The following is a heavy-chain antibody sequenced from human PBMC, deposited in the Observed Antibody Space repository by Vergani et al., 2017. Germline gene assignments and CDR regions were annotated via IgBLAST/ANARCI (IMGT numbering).Heavy chain of an antibody. D-gene: IGHD2-2*01. J-gene: IGHJ5*02. CDR1: GGSISSYY. V-gene: IGHV4-59*12. CDR2: IYYSGST. CDR3: ARIDCSSTSCYLTLGXFDP. Sequence: QVQLQESGPGLVKPSETLSLTCTVSGGSISSYYWSWIRQPPGKGLEWIGYIYYSGSTNYNPSLKSRVTISVDTSKNQFSLKLSSVTAADTAVYYCARIDCSSTSCYLTLGXFDPWGQGTLVTVSS.